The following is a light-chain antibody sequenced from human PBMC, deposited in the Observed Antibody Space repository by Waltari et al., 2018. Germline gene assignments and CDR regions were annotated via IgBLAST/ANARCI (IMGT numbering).Light chain of an antibody. CDR3: QKYGTRPAT. CDR2: DAS. V-gene: IGKV3-20*01. Sequence: DIVLTQSPGTLSLSPGDRATLPRRASQSVGRTLAWYQQRPGQAPRLLIYDASSRATGIPDRFSGSGSGTDFSLTISRLEPEDFAVYYCQKYGTRPATFGQGTKVEVK. CDR1: QSVGRT. J-gene: IGKJ1*01.